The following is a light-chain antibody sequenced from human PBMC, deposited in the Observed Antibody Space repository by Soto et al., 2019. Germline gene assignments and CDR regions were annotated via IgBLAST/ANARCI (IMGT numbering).Light chain of an antibody. Sequence: SQSPGTLSSSPGERATLSCRASQAVSSNYLAWYQQKPGQAPRLLISGASGRATGVPDRFSGSGSGTEFTLTISSLQSEDFAVYYCQQYNNWPITFGQGTRLEIK. CDR2: GAS. V-gene: IGKV3D-15*01. CDR1: QAVSSN. CDR3: QQYNNWPIT. J-gene: IGKJ5*01.